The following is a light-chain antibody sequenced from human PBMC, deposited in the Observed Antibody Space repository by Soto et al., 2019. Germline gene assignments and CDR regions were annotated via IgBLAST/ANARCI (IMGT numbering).Light chain of an antibody. V-gene: IGKV1-16*01. CDR2: GAS. CDR1: QDITKY. Sequence: DIQMTQSPSSLSASVGDRVTITCRASQDITKYLAWFQQKPGEAPKSLMYGASSLQSGVPSRFSGSGSGTDFTLTISNLQPGDVATYYCQQYDSYPLTFGGGTKVEI. J-gene: IGKJ4*01. CDR3: QQYDSYPLT.